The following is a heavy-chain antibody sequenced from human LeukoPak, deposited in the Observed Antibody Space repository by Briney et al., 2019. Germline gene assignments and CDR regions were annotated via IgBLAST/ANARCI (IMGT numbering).Heavy chain of an antibody. CDR1: GFMFGTYW. D-gene: IGHD2-15*01. J-gene: IGHJ4*02. CDR3: ARDETSGHIVY. CDR2: IKEDGNMK. V-gene: IGHV3-7*01. Sequence: GGSLRLSCAASGFMFGTYWMSWVRQAPGRGLEWVANIKEDGNMKQYADSVRGRFTISRDNAKSSLYLQMSGLRAEDSADYYCARDETSGHIVYWGQGTLVTVSS.